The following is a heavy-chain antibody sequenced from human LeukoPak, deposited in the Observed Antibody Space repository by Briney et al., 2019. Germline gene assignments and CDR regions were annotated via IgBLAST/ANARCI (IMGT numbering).Heavy chain of an antibody. D-gene: IGHD5-24*01. CDR3: AREERMSTIGGAFDV. CDR2: ISTISNYI. CDR1: GFTFSSYS. V-gene: IGHV3-21*01. Sequence: GRSLRLSCAASGFTFSSYSMNWVRQAPGRGLEWVSSISTISNYIYYADSLKGRFTISRDNAKNSLYLQLNSLRAEDTAVYYCAREERMSTIGGAFDVWGQGTVVTVSS. J-gene: IGHJ3*01.